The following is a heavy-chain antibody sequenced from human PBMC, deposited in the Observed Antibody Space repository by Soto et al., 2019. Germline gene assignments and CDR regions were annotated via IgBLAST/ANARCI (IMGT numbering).Heavy chain of an antibody. CDR3: AREPGGWLVFKYYFDY. J-gene: IGHJ4*02. CDR2: TYYRSKWYN. CDR1: GYSVSSNSAA. D-gene: IGHD6-19*01. Sequence: PSQTLSLTCVISGYSVSSNSAALNWIRQSPSRGLEWLGRTYYRSKWYNDYAVSVKSRITINPDTSKNQFSLQLNSVTPEDTAVYYCAREPGGWLVFKYYFDYWGQGTLVTVSS. V-gene: IGHV6-1*01.